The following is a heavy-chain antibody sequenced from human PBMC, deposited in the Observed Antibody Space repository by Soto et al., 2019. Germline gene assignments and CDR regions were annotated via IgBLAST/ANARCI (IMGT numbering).Heavy chain of an antibody. D-gene: IGHD2-2*02. CDR2: ISAYNGNT. V-gene: IGHV1-18*04. Sequence: ASVKVSCKASGYTFTSYGISWVRQAPGQGLEWMGWISAYNGNTNYAQKLQGRVTMTTDTSTSTAYMELRSLRSDDTAVYYCARDPGDIVVVPAAIPIPNYCYYYGMDVWGQGTTVTVSS. J-gene: IGHJ6*02. CDR1: GYTFTSYG. CDR3: ARDPGDIVVVPAAIPIPNYCYYYGMDV.